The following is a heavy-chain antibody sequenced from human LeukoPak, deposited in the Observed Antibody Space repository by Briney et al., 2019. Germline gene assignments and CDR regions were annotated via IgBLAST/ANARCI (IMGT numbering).Heavy chain of an antibody. V-gene: IGHV4-34*01. D-gene: IGHD5-18*01. CDR3: AGARYRRPYDY. J-gene: IGHJ4*02. CDR2: INHSGST. Sequence: SETLSLTCAVYGGSFSGYYWSWIRQPPGKGLEWIGEINHSGSTNYNPSLKSRVTISVDTSKNQFSLKLSSVTAADTAVYYCAGARYRRPYDYWGQGTLVTVSS. CDR1: GGSFSGYY.